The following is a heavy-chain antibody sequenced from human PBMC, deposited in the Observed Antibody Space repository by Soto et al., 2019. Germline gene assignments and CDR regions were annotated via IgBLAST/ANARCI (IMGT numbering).Heavy chain of an antibody. CDR3: ARQLGDNYDILTGYGWFNP. Sequence: LGESLKISCKGSGYSFTSYWIGWVRQMPGKGLEWMGIIYPGDSDTRYSPSFQGQVTISADKSISTAYLQWSSLKASDTAMYYCARQLGDNYDILTGYGWFNPWGQGTLVTVSS. CDR2: IYPGDSDT. CDR1: GYSFTSYW. V-gene: IGHV5-51*01. J-gene: IGHJ5*02. D-gene: IGHD3-9*01.